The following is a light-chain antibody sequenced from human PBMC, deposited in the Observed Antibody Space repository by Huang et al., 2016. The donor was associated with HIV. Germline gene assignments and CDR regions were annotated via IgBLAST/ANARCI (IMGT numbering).Light chain of an antibody. V-gene: IGKV3-15*01. Sequence: EIVMTQSPAALSVSPGERATLSCRASQSVSSSLAWYQQKPGQAPRLLIDGASTRANGVPARFSGSGSGTEFTLTISSLQSEDYAVYYCQQYINWPPFTFGQGTKLDIK. J-gene: IGKJ2*01. CDR3: QQYINWPPFT. CDR2: GAS. CDR1: QSVSSS.